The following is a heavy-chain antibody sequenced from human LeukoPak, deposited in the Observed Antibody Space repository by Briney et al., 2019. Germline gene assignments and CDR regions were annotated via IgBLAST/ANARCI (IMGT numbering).Heavy chain of an antibody. CDR1: GGSISSYY. Sequence: SETLSLTCTVSGGSISSYYWSWIRQPPGKGREWIGYIYYSGSTNYNPSLKSRVTTSVDTSKNQFSLKLSSVTAADTAVYYCASSSVVPAATYYFDYWGQGTLVTVSS. D-gene: IGHD2-2*01. J-gene: IGHJ4*02. V-gene: IGHV4-59*01. CDR2: IYYSGST. CDR3: ASSSVVPAATYYFDY.